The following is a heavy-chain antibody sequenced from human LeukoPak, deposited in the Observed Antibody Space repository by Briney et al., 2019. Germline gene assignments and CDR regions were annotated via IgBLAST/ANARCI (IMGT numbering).Heavy chain of an antibody. CDR3: ASEGYYYGSGSYGFDY. CDR2: ISSSSSTI. D-gene: IGHD3-10*01. CDR1: GFTFSDYY. Sequence: GGSLRLSCAASGFTFSDYYMSWIRQAPGKGLEWVSYISSSSSTIYYADSVKGRFTISRDNAKNSLYLQMNSLRAEDTAVYYCASEGYYYGSGSYGFDYWGQGTLVTVSS. J-gene: IGHJ4*02. V-gene: IGHV3-11*04.